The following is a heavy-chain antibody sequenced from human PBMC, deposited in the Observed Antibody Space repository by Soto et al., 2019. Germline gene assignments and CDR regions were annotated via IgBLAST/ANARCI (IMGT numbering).Heavy chain of an antibody. J-gene: IGHJ5*02. D-gene: IGHD2-2*01. V-gene: IGHV3-23*01. CDR3: AKEACSSTSCSWFDP. Sequence: PGGSLRLSCAASGFTFSTYAISWVRQAPGKGLEWVSAISGSGGSTYYADSVKGRFTISRDNSKNTLYLHMNSLRAEDTAVYYCAKEACSSTSCSWFDPWGQGTLVTVSS. CDR2: ISGSGGST. CDR1: GFTFSTYA.